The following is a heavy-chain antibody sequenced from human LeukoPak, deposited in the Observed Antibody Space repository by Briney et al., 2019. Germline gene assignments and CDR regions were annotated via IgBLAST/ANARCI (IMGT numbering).Heavy chain of an antibody. CDR2: ISYDGSNK. CDR3: ASMGDSSGYYYVRIGYFQH. J-gene: IGHJ1*01. Sequence: GRSLRLSCAASGFTFSSYAMHWVRQAPGKGLEWVAVISYDGSNKYYADSVKGRFTISRDNAKNSLYLQMNSLRAEDTAVYYCASMGDSSGYYYVRIGYFQHWGQGTLVTVSS. V-gene: IGHV3-30-3*01. CDR1: GFTFSSYA. D-gene: IGHD3-22*01.